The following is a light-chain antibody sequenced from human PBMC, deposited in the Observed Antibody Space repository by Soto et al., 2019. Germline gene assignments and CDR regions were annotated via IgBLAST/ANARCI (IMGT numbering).Light chain of an antibody. CDR3: ISYTCSSTDV. CDR1: SSDVGSYNR. V-gene: IGLV2-18*02. CDR2: EVS. Sequence: QSALTQPPSVSGSPGQSVTIYCTGTSSDVGSYNRVSWYQQPPGTAPKLMIYEVSNRPSGVPDRFSGAKAGNTASLTISGLHAEYEADYYCISYTCSSTDVFGPRTKLTVL. J-gene: IGLJ1*01.